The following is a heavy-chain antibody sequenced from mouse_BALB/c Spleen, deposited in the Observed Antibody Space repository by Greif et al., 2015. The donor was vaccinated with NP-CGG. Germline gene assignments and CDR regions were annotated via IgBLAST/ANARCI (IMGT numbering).Heavy chain of an antibody. CDR3: ARSQGYYFDY. J-gene: IGHJ2*01. CDR1: GYAFSSYW. Sequence: VQLQQSGAELVRPGPSVKISCKASGYAFSSYWMNWVKQRPGQGLEWIGQIYPGDGDTNYNGKFKGKATLTADKSSSTAYMQLRSLKSEDSAVYFCARSQGYYFDYWGQGTTLTVSS. V-gene: IGHV1-80*01. CDR2: IYPGDGDT.